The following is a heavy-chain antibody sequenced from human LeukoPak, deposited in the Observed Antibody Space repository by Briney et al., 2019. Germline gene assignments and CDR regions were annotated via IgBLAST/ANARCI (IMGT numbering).Heavy chain of an antibody. J-gene: IGHJ4*02. CDR1: GGSISTYY. CDR3: ARHGGSLGYFDY. V-gene: IGHV4-59*08. D-gene: IGHD1-26*01. Sequence: PSKTLSLTCSVSGGSISTYYWSWIRQTPGKGLEWIGYVYDSGTTNYNPSLKGRVTISSDTSKNQFSLNLRSVNAADTAIYYCARHGGSLGYFDYWGQGTLVTVSS. CDR2: VYDSGTT.